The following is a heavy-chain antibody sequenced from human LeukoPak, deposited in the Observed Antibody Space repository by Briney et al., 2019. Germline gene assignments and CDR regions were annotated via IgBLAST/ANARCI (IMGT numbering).Heavy chain of an antibody. Sequence: PSETLSLTCAVYGGSFSGYYWGWIRQPPGKGLEWIGIIYYSGSTYSNPSLKSRVTISVDTSKNQFSLKLSSVTAADTAVYYCVSFYCSGGSCYQYYYYYYMDVWGKGTTVTISS. CDR1: GGSFSGYY. CDR2: IYYSGST. J-gene: IGHJ6*03. CDR3: VSFYCSGGSCYQYYYYYYMDV. D-gene: IGHD2-15*01. V-gene: IGHV4-34*01.